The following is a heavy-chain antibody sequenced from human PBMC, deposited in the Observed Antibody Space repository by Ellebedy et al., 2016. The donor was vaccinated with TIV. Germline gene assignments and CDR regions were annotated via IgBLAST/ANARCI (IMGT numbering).Heavy chain of an antibody. J-gene: IGHJ5*02. CDR1: GGSISSSSHY. D-gene: IGHD3-10*01. Sequence: SETLSLTCSVSGGSISSSSHYWGWIRQPPGKGLEWIGSIYYTGSTYYNPSLKRRVTISVDTSKNQFSLNLNSLTAADTAVYYCARQGSSITMVRGVNWFDPWGQGTLVTVSS. CDR3: ARQGSSITMVRGVNWFDP. V-gene: IGHV4-39*01. CDR2: IYYTGST.